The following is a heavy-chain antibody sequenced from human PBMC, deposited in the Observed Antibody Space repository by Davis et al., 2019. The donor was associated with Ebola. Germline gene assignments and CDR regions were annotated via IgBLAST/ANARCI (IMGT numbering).Heavy chain of an antibody. J-gene: IGHJ6*02. CDR1: GGSISSYY. V-gene: IGHV4-59*01. CDR3: ARDPFPGAARPPFYYYYGMDV. CDR2: IYYSGST. Sequence: MPSETLSLTCTVSGGSISSYYWSWIRQPPGKGLEWIGYIYYSGSTNYNPSLKSRVTISVDTSKNQFSLKLSSVTAADTAVYYCARDPFPGAARPPFYYYYGMDVWGQGTTVTVSS. D-gene: IGHD6-6*01.